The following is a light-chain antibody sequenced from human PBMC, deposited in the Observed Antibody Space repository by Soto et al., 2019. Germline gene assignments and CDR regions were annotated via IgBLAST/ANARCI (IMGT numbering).Light chain of an antibody. V-gene: IGKV3-20*01. CDR2: GAS. CDR1: QSVSSTY. CDR3: QQYGSSPT. Sequence: EIVLTQSPGTLSLSPGERATLSCRASQSVSSTYLAWYQHKPGQAPRVLIYGASSRATGIPDRFSGSGSGTEFTLIISRLEAEDFAVYYCQQYGSSPTFGQGTKVDIK. J-gene: IGKJ1*01.